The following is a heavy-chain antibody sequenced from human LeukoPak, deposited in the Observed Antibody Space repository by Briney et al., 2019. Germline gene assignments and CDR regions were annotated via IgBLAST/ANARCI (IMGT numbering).Heavy chain of an antibody. J-gene: IGHJ4*02. V-gene: IGHV4-31*03. D-gene: IGHD6-13*01. Sequence: PSETLSLTCTVSGGSISSGGYYWSWIRQHPGKGLEWIGYIYYSGSTNYNPSLKSRVTTSVDTSKNQFSLKLSSVTAADTAVYYCARESLTLAAAGTSRVIGYWGQGTLVTVSS. CDR1: GGSISSGGYY. CDR2: IYYSGST. CDR3: ARESLTLAAAGTSRVIGY.